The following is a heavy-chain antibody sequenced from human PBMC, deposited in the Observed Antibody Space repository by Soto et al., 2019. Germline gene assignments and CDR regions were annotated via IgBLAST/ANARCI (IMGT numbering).Heavy chain of an antibody. Sequence: QVQLVESGGGVVQPGRSLRLSCAASGFTFSSYGMHWVRQAPGKGLEWVAVISYDGSNKYYADSVKGRFTISRDNSKNTLYLQMNRLRAEDTDVYYCAKENYGDYAMGWFDPWGQGTLVTVSS. V-gene: IGHV3-30*18. CDR2: ISYDGSNK. J-gene: IGHJ5*02. CDR1: GFTFSSYG. D-gene: IGHD4-17*01. CDR3: AKENYGDYAMGWFDP.